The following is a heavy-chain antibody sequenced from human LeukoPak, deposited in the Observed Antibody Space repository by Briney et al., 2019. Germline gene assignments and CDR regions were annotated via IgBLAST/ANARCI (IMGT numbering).Heavy chain of an antibody. Sequence: GGSLRLSCAASGLTFSSYWMSWVRQAPGKGLEWVANIKQDGSDKYYVDSVKGRFTISRDNAKNSLYLQVNSLRVEDTAVYYCARDRAAGRPHFDYWGQGTLVTVSP. J-gene: IGHJ4*02. CDR3: ARDRAAGRPHFDY. CDR2: IKQDGSDK. CDR1: GLTFSSYW. V-gene: IGHV3-7*01. D-gene: IGHD6-13*01.